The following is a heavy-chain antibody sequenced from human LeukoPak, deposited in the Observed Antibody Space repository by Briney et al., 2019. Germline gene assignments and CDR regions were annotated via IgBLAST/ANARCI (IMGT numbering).Heavy chain of an antibody. CDR1: GGSISTYY. Sequence: SETLSLTCTVSGGSISTYYWGWIRQPPGKGLEWIGSIDYGGSTYYNPSLKSRATISIDTSKNQFSLNLNYVTAADTAVYYCAREYTLYRSGWFLDYWGQGTVVTVSS. CDR2: IDYGGST. D-gene: IGHD6-19*01. V-gene: IGHV4-39*07. J-gene: IGHJ4*02. CDR3: AREYTLYRSGWFLDY.